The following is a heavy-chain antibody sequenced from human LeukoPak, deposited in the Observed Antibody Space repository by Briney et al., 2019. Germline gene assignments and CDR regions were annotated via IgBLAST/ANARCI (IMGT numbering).Heavy chain of an antibody. J-gene: IGHJ4*02. CDR2: INPNSGGT. D-gene: IGHD6-19*01. Sequence: ASVKVSCKASGYTFTGYYIHWVRQAPGQGLEWMGWINPNSGGTNYAQKFQDRVTMTRDTSISTASMELNRLRSDDTAVYYCATAPLNGYTSGWYSFDYWGQGTPVTVSS. V-gene: IGHV1-2*02. CDR1: GYTFTGYY. CDR3: ATAPLNGYTSGWYSFDY.